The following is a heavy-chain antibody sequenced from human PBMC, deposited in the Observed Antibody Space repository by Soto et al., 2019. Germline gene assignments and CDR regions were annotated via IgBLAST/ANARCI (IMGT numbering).Heavy chain of an antibody. CDR3: ARDPLITIFGVVNSPYGMDV. V-gene: IGHV3-53*01. CDR1: GFTVSSNY. D-gene: IGHD3-3*01. CDR2: IYSGGST. Sequence: PGGSLRLSCAASGFTVSSNYMSWVRQAPGKGLEWVSVIYSGGSTYYADSVKGRFTISRDNSKNTLYLQMNSLRAEDTAVYYCARDPLITIFGVVNSPYGMDVWGQGTTVTVSS. J-gene: IGHJ6*02.